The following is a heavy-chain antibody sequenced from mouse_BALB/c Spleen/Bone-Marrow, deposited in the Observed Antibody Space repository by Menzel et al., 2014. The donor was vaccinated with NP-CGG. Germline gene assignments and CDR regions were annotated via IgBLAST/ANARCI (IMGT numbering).Heavy chain of an antibody. CDR2: IRSKSNNYAT. J-gene: IGHJ2*01. Sequence: EVQRVESGGGLVQPKGSLKLSCAASGFTFNTYAMNWVRQAPGKGLEWVARIRSKSNNYATYYADSVKDRFTISRDDSQSMLYLQMNNLKTEDTAMYYCVRGDGDYWGQGTTLTVSS. D-gene: IGHD3-3*01. V-gene: IGHV10-1*02. CDR3: VRGDGDY. CDR1: GFTFNTYA.